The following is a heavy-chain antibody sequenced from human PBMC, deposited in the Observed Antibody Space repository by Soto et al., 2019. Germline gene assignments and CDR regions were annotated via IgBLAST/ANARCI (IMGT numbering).Heavy chain of an antibody. V-gene: IGHV4-30-4*01. Sequence: QVQLRESGPGLVKPSQTLSLTGSVSGASVAGGSYYWSWVRQPPGNGLEWIGYIPSRGRPFYNPSLTSRGTISADTSKNQLSLQLTSVTAADTAVYYCARDTYSGYDFGLWGQGTLVTVSS. CDR2: IPSRGRP. J-gene: IGHJ5*02. D-gene: IGHD5-12*01. CDR3: ARDTYSGYDFGL. CDR1: GASVAGGSYY.